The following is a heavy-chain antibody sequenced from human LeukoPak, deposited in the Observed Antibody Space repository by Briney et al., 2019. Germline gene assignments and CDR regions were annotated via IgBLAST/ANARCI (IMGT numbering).Heavy chain of an antibody. D-gene: IGHD3-16*02. Sequence: SETLSLTCAVSGSAIRSGFYWGWLRQPPGKELEWIGSIYHGGSTYYTLSLKSRVTISVDTSKNHFSLSLNSVTVADTAVYYCARYRYGGPADYWGPGIQITVPS. CDR1: GSAIRSGFY. CDR2: IYHGGST. CDR3: ARYRYGGPADY. V-gene: IGHV4-38-2*01. J-gene: IGHJ4*02.